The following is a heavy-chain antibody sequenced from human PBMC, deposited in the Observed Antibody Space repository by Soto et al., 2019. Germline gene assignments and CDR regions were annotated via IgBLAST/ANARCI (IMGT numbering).Heavy chain of an antibody. Sequence: SETLSLTCAVYGGSFSGYYWSWIRQPPGKGLEWIGEINHSGSTNYNPSLKSRVTISVDTSKNQFSLKLSSVTAADTAVYYCARVVGFVTTVATVDYWGQGTLVTVSS. J-gene: IGHJ4*02. D-gene: IGHD4-17*01. CDR2: INHSGST. CDR1: GGSFSGYY. V-gene: IGHV4-34*01. CDR3: ARVVGFVTTVATVDY.